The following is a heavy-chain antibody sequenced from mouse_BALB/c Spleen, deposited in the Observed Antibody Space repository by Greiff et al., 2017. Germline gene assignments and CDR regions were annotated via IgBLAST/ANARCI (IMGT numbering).Heavy chain of an antibody. D-gene: IGHD2-1*01. CDR3: ARGKIRTMVTTVWFAY. CDR2: ISYSGST. J-gene: IGHJ3*01. Sequence: DVKLQESGPGLVKPSQSLSLTCTVTGYSITSDYAWNWIRQFPGNKLEWMGYISYSGSTSYNPSLKSRISITRDTSKNQFFLQLNSVTTEDTATYYCARGKIRTMVTTVWFAYWGQGTLVTVSA. CDR1: GYSITSDYA. V-gene: IGHV3-2*02.